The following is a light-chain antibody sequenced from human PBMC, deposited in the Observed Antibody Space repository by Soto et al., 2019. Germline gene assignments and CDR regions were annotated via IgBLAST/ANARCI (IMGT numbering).Light chain of an antibody. J-gene: IGLJ1*01. CDR2: DVS. Sequence: QSVLTQPASVSGSPGLSIAISCTGTSSDVGGYNSVSWYQQHPGKAPKLMIYDVSNRPSGVSNRFSGSKSGNTASLTISGLHAEDEGDYYCSSYTTGGSYVFGTGTKLTVL. CDR1: SSDVGGYNS. V-gene: IGLV2-14*01. CDR3: SSYTTGGSYV.